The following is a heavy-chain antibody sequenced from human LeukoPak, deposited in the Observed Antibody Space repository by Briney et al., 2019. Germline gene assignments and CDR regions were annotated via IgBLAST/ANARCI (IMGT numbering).Heavy chain of an antibody. Sequence: GGSLRLSCAASGFPFSSYSMNWVRQAPGKGLEGVSSISSSSSYIYYADSVKGRFTISRDNAKNSLYLQMNSLRAEDTAVYYCARVDDYGDYDWFDPWGQGTLVTVSS. J-gene: IGHJ5*02. D-gene: IGHD4-17*01. CDR1: GFPFSSYS. V-gene: IGHV3-21*01. CDR2: ISSSSSYI. CDR3: ARVDDYGDYDWFDP.